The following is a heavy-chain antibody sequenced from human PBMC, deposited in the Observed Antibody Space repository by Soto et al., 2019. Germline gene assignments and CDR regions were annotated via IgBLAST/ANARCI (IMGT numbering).Heavy chain of an antibody. V-gene: IGHV3-74*01. CDR2: ISPDGTTT. CDR1: GFTFSSSW. D-gene: IGHD6-6*01. CDR3: ARDLGSSPGY. J-gene: IGHJ4*02. Sequence: EVQVVESGGDLVQPGGSLRLSCAASGFTFSSSWMFWVRQAPEKGLVWISRISPDGTTTNYADSVKGRFTIPRDNAKNTVYLQMNSLRAEDTAVYYCARDLGSSPGYWGQGTLVTVSS.